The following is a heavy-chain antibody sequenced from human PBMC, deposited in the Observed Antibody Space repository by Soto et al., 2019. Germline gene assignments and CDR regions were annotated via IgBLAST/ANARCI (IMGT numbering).Heavy chain of an antibody. Sequence: GGSLRLSCAASGFTISGKKYVAWVRQAPGKGLEWVSALYDLDGSFYAASVKGRFTTSSDSSKTTVYLRMNDLRPDDTAVYYCATWHEREHAYDVWGQGXTVTV. D-gene: IGHD1-1*01. CDR1: GFTISGKKY. V-gene: IGHV3-53*01. CDR3: ATWHEREHAYDV. J-gene: IGHJ3*01. CDR2: LYDLDGS.